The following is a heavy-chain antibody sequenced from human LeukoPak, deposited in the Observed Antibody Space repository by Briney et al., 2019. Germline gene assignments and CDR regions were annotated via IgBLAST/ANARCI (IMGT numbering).Heavy chain of an antibody. Sequence: ASVKVSCKASGYTFTSYYMHWVRQAPGQGLEWMGVINTSGGSTSYAQKFQGRVTMTRDTSTSTVYMELSSLRSEDTAVYYCARGTGIAAAATSLFQYWGQGTLVTVSS. J-gene: IGHJ1*01. CDR3: ARGTGIAAAATSLFQY. D-gene: IGHD6-13*01. V-gene: IGHV1-46*01. CDR1: GYTFTSYY. CDR2: INTSGGST.